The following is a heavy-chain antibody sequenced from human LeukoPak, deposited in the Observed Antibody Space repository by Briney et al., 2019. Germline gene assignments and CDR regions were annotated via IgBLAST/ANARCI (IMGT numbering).Heavy chain of an antibody. CDR3: ARGNYDFWSGYSNDY. CDR1: GGSISSGSYY. V-gene: IGHV4-61*02. J-gene: IGHJ4*02. D-gene: IGHD3-3*01. Sequence: SETLSLTCTVSGGSISSGSYYWSWIRQPAGKGLEWIGRIYTSGSTNCNPSLKSRVTISVDTSKNQFSLKLGSVTAADTAVYYCARGNYDFWSGYSNDYWGQGTLVTVSS. CDR2: IYTSGST.